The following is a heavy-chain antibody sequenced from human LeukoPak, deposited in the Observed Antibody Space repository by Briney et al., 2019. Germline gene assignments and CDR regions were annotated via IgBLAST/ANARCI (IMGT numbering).Heavy chain of an antibody. CDR3: ARGPRNDP. J-gene: IGHJ5*02. D-gene: IGHD1-14*01. CDR2: INPNSGGT. V-gene: IGHV1-2*02. CDR1: GYTFASYG. Sequence: ASVKVSCKASGYTFASYGISWVRQAPGQGLEWMGWINPNSGGTNYAQKFQGRVTMTRDTSISTAYMELSRLRSDDTAVYFCARGPRNDPWGQGTLVTVSS.